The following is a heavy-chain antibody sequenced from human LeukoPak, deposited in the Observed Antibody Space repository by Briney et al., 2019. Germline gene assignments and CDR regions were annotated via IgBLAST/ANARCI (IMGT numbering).Heavy chain of an antibody. CDR2: IIPIFGTA. D-gene: IGHD2-15*01. V-gene: IGHV1-69*13. J-gene: IGHJ5*02. Sequence: ASVKVSCKASGGTFSSYAISWVRQAPGQGLEWMGGIIPIFGTANYAQKFQGRVTITADESTSTAYMELSSLRSEDTAVYYCARGVAPPWLKVVHRTRSHNWFDPWGQGTLVTVSS. CDR3: ARGVAPPWLKVVHRTRSHNWFDP. CDR1: GGTFSSYA.